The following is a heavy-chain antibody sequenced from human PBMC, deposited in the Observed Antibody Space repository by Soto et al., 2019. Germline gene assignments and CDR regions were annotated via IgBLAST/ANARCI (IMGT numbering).Heavy chain of an antibody. D-gene: IGHD4-17*01. CDR1: GGSFSGYS. Sequence: SETLSLTCAVYGGSFSGYSWSWIRQPPGKGLEWIGYIYYSGSTNYNPSLKSRVTISVDTSKNQFSLKLSSVTAADTAVYYCARASTVTTRGSRNNWFDPWGQGTLVTVSS. J-gene: IGHJ5*02. CDR2: IYYSGST. CDR3: ARASTVTTRGSRNNWFDP. V-gene: IGHV4-59*08.